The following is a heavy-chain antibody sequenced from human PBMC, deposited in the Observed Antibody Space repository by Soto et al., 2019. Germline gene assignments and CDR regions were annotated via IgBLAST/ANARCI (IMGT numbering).Heavy chain of an antibody. V-gene: IGHV4-30-2*01. CDR2: IYHGST. J-gene: IGHJ3*02. CDR3: ASGGSRGIGAFDI. Sequence: QLQLQESGSGLVKASQTLSLTCAVSGGSISSGGYSWSWIRQPPGKGLEWIGYIYHGSTYYNPSLKSRVTISIDRSKNQFSLKLSSVTAADTAVYYCASGGSRGIGAFDIWSQGTMVTVSS. CDR1: GGSISSGGYS. D-gene: IGHD2-15*01.